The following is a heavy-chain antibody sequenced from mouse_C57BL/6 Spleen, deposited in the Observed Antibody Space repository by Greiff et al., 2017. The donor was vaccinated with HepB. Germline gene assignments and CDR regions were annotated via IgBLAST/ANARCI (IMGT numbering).Heavy chain of an antibody. CDR1: GFTFTDYY. D-gene: IGHD1-1*01. CDR2: IRNKANGYTT. J-gene: IGHJ2*01. CDR3: ARSVYYYGSSYGRYFDY. V-gene: IGHV7-3*01. Sequence: EVMLVESGGGLVQPGGSLSLSCAASGFTFTDYYMSWVRQPPGKALEWLGFIRNKANGYTTEYSASVKGRFTISRDNSQSILYLQMNALRAEDSATYYCARSVYYYGSSYGRYFDYWGQGTTLTVSS.